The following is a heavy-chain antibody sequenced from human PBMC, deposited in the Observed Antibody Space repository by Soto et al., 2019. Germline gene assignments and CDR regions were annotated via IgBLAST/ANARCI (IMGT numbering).Heavy chain of an antibody. D-gene: IGHD4-17*01. Sequence: LSLTCTVSGDSISSYYWSWIRQPPGKGLEWIGYIYHSGSTYYNPSLKSRVTISVDRSKNQFSLKLSSVTAADTAVYYCERDVDADFRTDFDYWGRGTLVTVSS. V-gene: IGHV4-59*12. J-gene: IGHJ4*02. CDR3: ERDVDADFRTDFDY. CDR2: IYHSGST. CDR1: GDSISSYY.